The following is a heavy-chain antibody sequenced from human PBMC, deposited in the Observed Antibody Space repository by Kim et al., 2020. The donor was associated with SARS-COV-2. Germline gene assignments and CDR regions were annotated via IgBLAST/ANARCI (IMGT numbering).Heavy chain of an antibody. Sequence: GGSLRLSCAASGFTFSAYSMTWVRQAPVKGLEWVSSISSGSSYIYYADSLEGRFTISRDNAKNSLYLQMNSLRAEDTAVYYCASHPLGFWGQGTLVSVSS. CDR3: ASHPLGF. CDR2: ISSGSSYI. CDR1: GFTFSAYS. J-gene: IGHJ4*02. D-gene: IGHD6-25*01. V-gene: IGHV3-21*01.